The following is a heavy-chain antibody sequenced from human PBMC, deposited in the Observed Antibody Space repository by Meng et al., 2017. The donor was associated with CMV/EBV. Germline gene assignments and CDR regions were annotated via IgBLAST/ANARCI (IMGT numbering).Heavy chain of an antibody. D-gene: IGHD2-2*01. V-gene: IGHV1-69*05. CDR2: IIPIFGTA. Sequence: SVKVSCKASGGTFSSYAISWVRQAPGQGLEWMGGIIPIFGTANYAQKFQGRVTITTDESTSTAYMELSSLRSEDTAVYYCAKEGWDVVVPAAILYYYYGMDVWGQGTTVTVSS. J-gene: IGHJ6*02. CDR3: AKEGWDVVVPAAILYYYYGMDV. CDR1: GGTFSSYA.